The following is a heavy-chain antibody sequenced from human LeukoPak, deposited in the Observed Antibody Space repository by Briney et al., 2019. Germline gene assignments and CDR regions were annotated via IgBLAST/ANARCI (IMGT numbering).Heavy chain of an antibody. D-gene: IGHD6-6*01. CDR3: ARLSIAARPLGYKNWFDP. CDR1: GGTFSSYA. Sequence: SVKVSCKASGGTFSSYASSWVRQAPGQGLEWMGRILPILGIANYAQKFQGRVTITADKSTSTAYMELSSLRSEDTAVYYCARLSIAARPLGYKNWFDPWGQGTLVTVSS. V-gene: IGHV1-69*04. CDR2: ILPILGIA. J-gene: IGHJ5*02.